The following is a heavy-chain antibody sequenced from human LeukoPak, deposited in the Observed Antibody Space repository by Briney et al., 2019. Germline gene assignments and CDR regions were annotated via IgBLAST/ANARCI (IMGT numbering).Heavy chain of an antibody. J-gene: IGHJ4*02. V-gene: IGHV4-59*01. CDR3: ARGSSWSYYFDY. CDR2: FYYSGST. CDR1: GGSISSYY. Sequence: PSETLSLTGAVSGGSISSYYWSWIRQPPGKGLEWIGYFYYSGSTNYSPSLKSRVTISIDTSKNQFSLKLNSVTAADTAVYYCARGSSWSYYFDYWGQGTLVTVSS. D-gene: IGHD6-13*01.